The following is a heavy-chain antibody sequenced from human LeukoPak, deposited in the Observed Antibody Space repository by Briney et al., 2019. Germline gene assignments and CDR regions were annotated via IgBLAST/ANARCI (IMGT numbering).Heavy chain of an antibody. Sequence: ASVKVSCKASGYTFTSYDINWVRQAPGQGLEWMGWMNPNSGNTGYAQKFQGRVTMTRNTSISTAYTELSSLRSEDTAVYYCARSQGSWYEGINYWGQGTLVIVSS. J-gene: IGHJ4*02. CDR3: ARSQGSWYEGINY. D-gene: IGHD6-13*01. CDR2: MNPNSGNT. CDR1: GYTFTSYD. V-gene: IGHV1-8*01.